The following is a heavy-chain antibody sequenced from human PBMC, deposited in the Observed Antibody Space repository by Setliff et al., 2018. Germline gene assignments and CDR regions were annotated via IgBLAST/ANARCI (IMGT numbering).Heavy chain of an antibody. D-gene: IGHD6-13*01. CDR3: ARTMYSSSWYGAFDI. V-gene: IGHV4-59*01. CDR2: IHYSGSP. CDR1: GGSISSYY. J-gene: IGHJ3*02. Sequence: SETLSLTCTVSGGSISSYYWNWFRQPPGKGLEWIGYIHYSGSPNYHPSLKSRVSTSVDTSQNQISLKLSSVTAADTAVYYCARTMYSSSWYGAFDIWGQGTMVTVSS.